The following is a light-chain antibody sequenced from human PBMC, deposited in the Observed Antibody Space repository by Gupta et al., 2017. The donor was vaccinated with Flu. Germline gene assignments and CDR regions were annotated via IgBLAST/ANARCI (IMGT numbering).Light chain of an antibody. CDR2: GAS. CDR1: QSVRSD. CDR3: QQYKNWPPIT. Sequence: EIVMTQSPATLSVSPGERATLSCRASQSVRSDLAWYQQRPGQAPRLLIYGASTRATGIPARFSGRGSGIEFTLTISSLQSEDFAIYYCQQYKNWPPITFGQGTRLDI. V-gene: IGKV3-15*01. J-gene: IGKJ5*01.